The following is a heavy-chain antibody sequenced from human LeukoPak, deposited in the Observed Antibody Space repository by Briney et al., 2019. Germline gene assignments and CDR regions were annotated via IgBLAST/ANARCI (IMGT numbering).Heavy chain of an antibody. Sequence: WASVKVSCKASGYTFTGYYMHWVRQAPGQGLEWMGWINPNSGGTNYAQKFQGRVTMTRDTSISTAYMELRSLRSDDTAVYYCARGTVAGTEGELDYWGQGTLVTVSS. CDR1: GYTFTGYY. CDR3: ARGTVAGTEGELDY. CDR2: INPNSGGT. J-gene: IGHJ4*02. V-gene: IGHV1-2*02. D-gene: IGHD6-19*01.